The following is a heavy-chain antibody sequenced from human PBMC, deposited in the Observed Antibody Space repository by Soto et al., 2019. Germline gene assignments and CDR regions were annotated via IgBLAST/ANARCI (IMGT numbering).Heavy chain of an antibody. Sequence: QVQLVQSGAEVKKPGSSVKVSCKASGGTFSSYAISWVRQAPGQGLEWTGGISPTFGTANNAQKFQGRVTITADESTSTVYMELSSLRSEDTAVYYCARNYDYVWGNYLAYWGQGTLVTVSS. J-gene: IGHJ4*02. V-gene: IGHV1-69*12. CDR2: ISPTFGTA. D-gene: IGHD3-16*02. CDR1: GGTFSSYA. CDR3: ARNYDYVWGNYLAY.